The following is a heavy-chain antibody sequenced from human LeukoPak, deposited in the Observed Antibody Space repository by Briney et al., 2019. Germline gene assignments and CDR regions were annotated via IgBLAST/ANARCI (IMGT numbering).Heavy chain of an antibody. CDR2: ISYDGSNK. CDR1: GFTFSTYA. V-gene: IGHV3-30*18. D-gene: IGHD3-22*01. CDR3: AKARIVVDNYYYGMDV. J-gene: IGHJ6*01. Sequence: PGGSLRLSCAASGFTFSTYAMSWVRQAPGKALEWVAVISYDGSNKQYVDSVKGRFSISRDNSKNTLYLQMNSLRAEDTAVYYCAKARIVVDNYYYGMDVWGQGITVTVSS.